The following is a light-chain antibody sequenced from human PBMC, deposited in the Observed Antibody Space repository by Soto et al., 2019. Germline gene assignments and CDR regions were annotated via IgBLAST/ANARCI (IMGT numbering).Light chain of an antibody. V-gene: IGKV4-1*01. CDR1: RMCLYSPNNKNY. J-gene: IGKJ1*01. Sequence: DVLMTQSPDSLAVSLGESGTINCNSSRMCLYSPNNKNYLAWYQQKPGQPPKLLIYWASTRESGVPDRFSGSGSGTDFTLTISSLQAEDVAVYYCQEYYSTPAWTFGQGTKVDIK. CDR2: WAS. CDR3: QEYYSTPAWT.